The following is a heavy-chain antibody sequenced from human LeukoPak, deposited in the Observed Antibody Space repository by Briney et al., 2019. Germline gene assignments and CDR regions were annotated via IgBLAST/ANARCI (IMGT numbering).Heavy chain of an antibody. J-gene: IGHJ4*02. Sequence: SETLSLTCAVSGGSISSSNWWSWVRQPPGKGLEWIGEIYHSGSTNYNPSLKSRVTISVDKSKNQFSLKLSSVTAADTAVYYCASTKFSGRQYCSSTSCHDYYYFDYWGQGTLVTVSS. CDR2: IYHSGST. V-gene: IGHV4-4*02. CDR3: ASTKFSGRQYCSSTSCHDYYYFDY. D-gene: IGHD2-2*01. CDR1: GGSISSSNW.